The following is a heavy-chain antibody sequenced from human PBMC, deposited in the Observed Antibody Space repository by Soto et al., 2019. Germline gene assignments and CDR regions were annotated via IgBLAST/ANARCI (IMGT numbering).Heavy chain of an antibody. CDR1: GFTFSSYA. CDR2: ISGSGGST. CDR3: AKESIARGYSGYDEKLDY. D-gene: IGHD5-12*01. J-gene: IGHJ4*02. V-gene: IGHV3-23*01. Sequence: GSLRLSCAASGFTFSSYAMSWVRQAPGKGLEWVSAISGSGGSTYYADSVKGRFTISRDNSKNTLYLQMNSLRAEDTAVYYCAKESIARGYSGYDEKLDYWGQGTLVTVSS.